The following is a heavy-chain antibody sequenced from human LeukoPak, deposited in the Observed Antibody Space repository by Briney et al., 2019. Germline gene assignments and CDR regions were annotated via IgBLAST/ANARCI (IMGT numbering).Heavy chain of an antibody. CDR2: ISYDGSNK. J-gene: IGHJ4*02. CDR1: GFTFSSYA. Sequence: GGSLRLSCAASGFTFSSYAMSWVRQAPGKGLEWVAVISYDGSNKYYADSVKGRFTISRDNSKNTLYLQMNSLRAEDTAVYYCAKDVEMATTLGFDYWGQGTLVTVSS. CDR3: AKDVEMATTLGFDY. D-gene: IGHD5-24*01. V-gene: IGHV3-30*18.